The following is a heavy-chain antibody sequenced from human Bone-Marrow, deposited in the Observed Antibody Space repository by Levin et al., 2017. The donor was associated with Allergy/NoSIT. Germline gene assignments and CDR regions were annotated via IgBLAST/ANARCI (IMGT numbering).Heavy chain of an antibody. D-gene: IGHD2-2*02. Sequence: SETLSLTCTVSGGSISSSSYYWGWIRQPPGKGLEWIGSIYYSGSTYYNPSLKSRVTISVDTSKNQFSLKLSSVTAADTAVYYCARDRAQRYCISTSCHNFDYWGQGTLVTVSS. J-gene: IGHJ4*02. V-gene: IGHV4-39*07. CDR1: GGSISSSSYY. CDR2: IYYSGST. CDR3: ARDRAQRYCISTSCHNFDY.